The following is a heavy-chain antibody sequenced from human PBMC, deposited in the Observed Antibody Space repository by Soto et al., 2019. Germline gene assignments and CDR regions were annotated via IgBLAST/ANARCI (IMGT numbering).Heavy chain of an antibody. J-gene: IGHJ5*02. D-gene: IGHD3-3*01. Sequence: EVQLLESGGGLVQPGGSLRLSCAASGVTFSSYAMSWVRQAPGKGLEWVSAISGSGGSTYYPDSVKGRFTITRDNSKNTLSLQLNSLRAEDTAVYYCAKDLETIFGVVINRWFDPWGQGTLVTVSS. CDR2: ISGSGGST. CDR3: AKDLETIFGVVINRWFDP. CDR1: GVTFSSYA. V-gene: IGHV3-23*01.